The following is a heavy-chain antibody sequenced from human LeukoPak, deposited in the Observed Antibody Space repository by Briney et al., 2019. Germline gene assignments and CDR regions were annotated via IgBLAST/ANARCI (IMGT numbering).Heavy chain of an antibody. CDR3: AIPGPSYRRFDH. CDR2: ISTSGSST. J-gene: IGHJ4*02. D-gene: IGHD3-16*02. CDR1: GFTFSSYA. Sequence: EGSLRLSCAASGFTFSSYAMSWVRQAPVQGLEWVSAISTSGSSTYYADSVKGRFTISRDNSKNTLYLQMNSLRVEDTAVYYCAIPGPSYRRFDHWGQGTLVTVSS. V-gene: IGHV3-23*01.